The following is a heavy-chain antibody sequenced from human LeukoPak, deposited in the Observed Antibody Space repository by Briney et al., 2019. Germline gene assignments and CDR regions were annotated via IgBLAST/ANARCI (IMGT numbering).Heavy chain of an antibody. D-gene: IGHD6-13*01. CDR2: ISGSGGST. CDR1: GFTFSSYA. V-gene: IGHV3-23*01. Sequence: GGSLRLSCAASGFTFSSYAMSWVRQAPGKGLEWVSAISGSGGSTYYADSVKGRFTISGDNSKNTLYLQMNSLRAEDTAVYYCAKARPTYSSSWYYFDYWGQGTLVTVSS. J-gene: IGHJ4*02. CDR3: AKARPTYSSSWYYFDY.